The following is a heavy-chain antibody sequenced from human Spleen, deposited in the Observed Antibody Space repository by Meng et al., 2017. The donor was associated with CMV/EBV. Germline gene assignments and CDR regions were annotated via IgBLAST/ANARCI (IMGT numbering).Heavy chain of an antibody. D-gene: IGHD3-22*01. CDR1: GYTFITYY. CDR3: ARDLVGYDAFDI. Sequence: ASVKVSCKASGYTFITYYIHWVRQAPGQGLEWMGRINPDGGTPTYSQKFQGGVTLTSDTSTNTVYMELSRLRYEDTAVYYCARDLVGYDAFDIWGQGTMVTVSS. V-gene: IGHV1-46*01. J-gene: IGHJ3*02. CDR2: INPDGGTP.